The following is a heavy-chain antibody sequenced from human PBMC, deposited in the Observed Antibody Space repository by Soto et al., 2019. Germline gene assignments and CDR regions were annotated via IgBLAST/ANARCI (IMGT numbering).Heavy chain of an antibody. V-gene: IGHV3-74*01. CDR2: INIDGIT. D-gene: IGHD3-22*01. CDR3: ARGDGDNYDGHGYLARH. J-gene: IGHJ4*02. CDR1: GFTFSSYW. Sequence: EVQLVESGGGLVQPEGSLRLSCAASGFTFSSYWMHWVRQAPGKGLVWVSRINIDGITSYADSVKGRFTISRDNAKNTLYLQMNTLGAGDTAVYYCARGDGDNYDGHGYLARHWGQGTLVTVSS.